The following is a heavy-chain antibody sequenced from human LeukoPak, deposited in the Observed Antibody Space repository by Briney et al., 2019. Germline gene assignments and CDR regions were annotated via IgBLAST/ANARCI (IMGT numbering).Heavy chain of an antibody. Sequence: PSETLSLTWTVSGGSNSCYYCSWIRQPAGKGLEWIGRIYTSGSTNYNPSLKSRVTISVDKSKNQFSLKLSSVTAANTAVYYSARGFVPAPGDSFDPWGQGTLVTVSS. V-gene: IGHV4-4*07. CDR3: ARGFVPAPGDSFDP. J-gene: IGHJ5*02. CDR1: GGSNSCYY. CDR2: IYTSGST. D-gene: IGHD3-10*01.